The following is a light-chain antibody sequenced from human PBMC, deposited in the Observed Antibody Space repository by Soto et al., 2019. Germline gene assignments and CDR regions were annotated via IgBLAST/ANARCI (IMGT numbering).Light chain of an antibody. CDR3: CSHTSYYTRV. CDR2: EVS. V-gene: IGLV2-14*01. CDR1: SSHVGGYNY. J-gene: IGLJ1*01. Sequence: SVLTQPASPSRAPGQSIAISCTVTSSHVGGYNYVSWYQQHPGKAPKLIIHEVSDRPSGISDRFSGSKSGNTASLTISGLQADDEADYYCCSHTSYYTRVFVTGSEVTV.